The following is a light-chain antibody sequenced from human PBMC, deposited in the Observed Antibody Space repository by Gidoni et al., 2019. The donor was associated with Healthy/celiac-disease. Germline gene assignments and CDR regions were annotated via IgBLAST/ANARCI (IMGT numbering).Light chain of an antibody. V-gene: IGKV3-11*01. J-gene: IGKJ4*01. CDR3: QQRSNWPPLT. Sequence: ELVLTQPLAPLSLSPGERATLSCRASQSVSSYLAWYQQKPGQAPRLLIYDASNMATGIPARFSGSGSGTDFTLTISSLEPEDFAVYYCQQRSNWPPLTFXGXTKVEIK. CDR2: DAS. CDR1: QSVSSY.